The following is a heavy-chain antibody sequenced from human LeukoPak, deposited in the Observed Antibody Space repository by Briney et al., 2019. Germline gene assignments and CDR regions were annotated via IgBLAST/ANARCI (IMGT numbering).Heavy chain of an antibody. CDR3: ARDPYSGNYGAYYYYYMDV. J-gene: IGHJ6*03. D-gene: IGHD1-26*01. CDR1: GFTFSSYS. CDR2: ISSSSSYI. V-gene: IGHV3-21*01. Sequence: GGSLRLSCAASGFTFSSYSMNWVRQAPGKGLERVSSISSSSSYIYYADSVKGRFTISRDNAKNSLYLQMNSLRAEDTAVYYCARDPYSGNYGAYYYYYMDVWGKGTTVTISS.